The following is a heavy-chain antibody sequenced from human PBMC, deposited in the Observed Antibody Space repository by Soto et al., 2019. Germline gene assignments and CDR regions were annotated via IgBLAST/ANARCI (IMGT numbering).Heavy chain of an antibody. J-gene: IGHJ3*02. Sequence: AVKDSCKASGGTFSSYAISWARQAPGQGLEWMGGIIPIFGTANYAQKFQGRVTITADESTSTAYMELSSLRSEDTAVYYCARVEAARRAFDIWGQGTMVTVSS. CDR1: GGTFSSYA. CDR3: ARVEAARRAFDI. CDR2: IIPIFGTA. D-gene: IGHD6-6*01. V-gene: IGHV1-69*13.